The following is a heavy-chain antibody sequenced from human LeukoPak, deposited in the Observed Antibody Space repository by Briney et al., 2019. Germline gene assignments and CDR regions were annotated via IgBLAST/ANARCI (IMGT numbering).Heavy chain of an antibody. CDR3: ATESIAAAGHY. Sequence: SVKVSCXASGGTFSSYAISWVRQAPGQGLEWMGRIIPIFGTANYAQKFQGRVTITTDESTSTAYMELSSLRSEDTAVYYCATESIAAAGHYWGQGTLVTVSS. J-gene: IGHJ4*02. CDR1: GGTFSSYA. CDR2: IIPIFGTA. V-gene: IGHV1-69*05. D-gene: IGHD6-13*01.